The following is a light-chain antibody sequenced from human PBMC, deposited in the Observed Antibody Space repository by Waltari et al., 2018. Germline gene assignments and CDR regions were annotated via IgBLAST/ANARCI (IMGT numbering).Light chain of an antibody. CDR3: SSYISSSTLEL. V-gene: IGLV2-14*03. J-gene: IGLJ2*01. Sequence: QSALPQPAPVSGSPGQSITIPCTGTSRAVGGYNYVSWYQQHPGKAPKLMIYDVSNRPSGVSNRFSGSKSGNTASLTISGLQAEDEADYYCSSYISSSTLELFGGGTSLTVL. CDR2: DVS. CDR1: SRAVGGYNY.